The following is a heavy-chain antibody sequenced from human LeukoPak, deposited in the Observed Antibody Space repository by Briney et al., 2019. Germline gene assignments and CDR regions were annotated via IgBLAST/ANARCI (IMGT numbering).Heavy chain of an antibody. CDR1: GFTFSSYA. D-gene: IGHD6-13*01. CDR3: ARGSSSWYRDWYFDL. CDR2: ISYDGSNK. V-gene: IGHV3-30-3*01. Sequence: GGSLRLSCAASGFTFSSYAMSWVRQAPGKGLEWVAVISYDGSNKYYADSVKGRFTISRDNSKNTLYLQMNSLRAEDTAVYYCARGSSSWYRDWYFDLWGRGTLVTVSS. J-gene: IGHJ2*01.